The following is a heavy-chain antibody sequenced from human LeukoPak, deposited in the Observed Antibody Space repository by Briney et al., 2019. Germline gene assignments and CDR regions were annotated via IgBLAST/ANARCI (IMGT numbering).Heavy chain of an antibody. V-gene: IGHV3-23*01. CDR2: ITGSGDDT. Sequence: GGSLRLSCTASGFTFNKYAMSWVRQAPGKGLEWVSAITGSGDDTYHADSVKGRFTISRDNSQNTLYLQMNSLRVEDTAIYYCAKGSRSSRPYYFDFWGQEILVTVSS. J-gene: IGHJ4*02. D-gene: IGHD3-10*01. CDR3: AKGSRSSRPYYFDF. CDR1: GFTFNKYA.